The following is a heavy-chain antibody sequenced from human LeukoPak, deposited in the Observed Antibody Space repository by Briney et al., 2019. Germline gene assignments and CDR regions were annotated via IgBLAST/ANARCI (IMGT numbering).Heavy chain of an antibody. CDR1: GGSFSGYY. V-gene: IGHV4-34*01. J-gene: IGHJ6*03. CDR3: ARARFWRNYYMDV. CDR2: INHSGST. D-gene: IGHD3-3*01. Sequence: PSETLSLTCAVYGGSFSGYYWSRIRQPPGKGLEWIGEINHSGSTNYNPSLKSRVTISVDTSKNQFSLKLSSVTAADTAVYYCARARFWRNYYMDVWGKGTTVTVSS.